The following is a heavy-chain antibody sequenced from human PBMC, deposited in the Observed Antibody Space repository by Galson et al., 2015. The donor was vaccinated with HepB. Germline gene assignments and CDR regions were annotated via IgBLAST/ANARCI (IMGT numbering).Heavy chain of an antibody. CDR3: ASYYDYVWGSYRSPVH. V-gene: IGHV3-21*01. CDR2: ISSSSSYI. J-gene: IGHJ4*02. Sequence: SLRLSCAASGFTFSSYSMNWVRQAPGKGLEWVSSISSSSSYIYYADSVKGRFTISRDNAKNSLYLQMNSLRAEDTAVYYCASYYDYVWGSYRSPVHWGQGTLVTVSS. CDR1: GFTFSSYS. D-gene: IGHD3-16*02.